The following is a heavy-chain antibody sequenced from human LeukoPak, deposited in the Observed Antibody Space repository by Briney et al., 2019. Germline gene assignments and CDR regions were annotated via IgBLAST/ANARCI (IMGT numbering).Heavy chain of an antibody. D-gene: IGHD4/OR15-4a*01. CDR2: IKEDGSDQ. J-gene: IGHJ4*02. CDR3: ARDLDYSFDY. V-gene: IGHV3-7*04. CDR1: GFSFSNYW. Sequence: GGSLRLSCAASGFSFSNYWMSWVRQAPGRGLEWVANIKEDGSDQYYVDSVKGRLIISRDNAKNSLYLQMHSLRAEDTAVYYCARDLDYSFDYWGQGTLVTVSS.